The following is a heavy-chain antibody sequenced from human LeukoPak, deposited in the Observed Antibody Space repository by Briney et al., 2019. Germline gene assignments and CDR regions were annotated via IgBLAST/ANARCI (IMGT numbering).Heavy chain of an antibody. CDR1: GGSFSGYY. V-gene: IGHV4-34*01. J-gene: IGHJ4*02. CDR3: ARGDY. Sequence: SETLSLTCAVYGGSFSGYYWSWIRQPPGKGLEWIGEINDSGRINYNPSLKSRVTISLDTSKNQFSLKLSSVTAADTAVYYCARGDYWGQGTLVTVSS. CDR2: INDSGRI.